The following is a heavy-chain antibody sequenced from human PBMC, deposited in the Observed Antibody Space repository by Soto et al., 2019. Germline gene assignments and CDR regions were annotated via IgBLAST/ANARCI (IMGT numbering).Heavy chain of an antibody. D-gene: IGHD5-18*01. J-gene: IGHJ4*02. CDR1: GFTFSSYG. CDR2: ISYDVSNK. V-gene: IGHV3-30*18. Sequence: QVQLVESGGGVVQPGRSLRLSCAASGFTFSSYGMHWVRQAPGKGLEWVAVISYDVSNKYYADSVKGRFTISRDNSKNTLYLQMNSLRAEETAVYYCAKEGGGGYSYGFDYWGQGTLVTVSS. CDR3: AKEGGGGYSYGFDY.